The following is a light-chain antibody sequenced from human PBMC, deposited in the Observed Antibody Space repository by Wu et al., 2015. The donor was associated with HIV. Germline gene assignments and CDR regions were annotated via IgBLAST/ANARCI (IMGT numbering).Light chain of an antibody. J-gene: IGKJ5*01. CDR1: ECGTS. V-gene: IGKV3-11*01. Sequence: CRAQPECGTSLAWLQHRPARLPSSSSLMHPTGPLASQARFSGSGSETDFTLTISSLEPEDFAVYYCQQRSNWPPVTFGQGTRLEIK. CDR3: QQRSNWPPVT. CDR2: MHP.